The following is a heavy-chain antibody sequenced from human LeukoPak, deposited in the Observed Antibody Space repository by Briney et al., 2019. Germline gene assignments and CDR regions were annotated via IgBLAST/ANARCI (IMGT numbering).Heavy chain of an antibody. CDR1: GFTFSSYG. J-gene: IGHJ4*02. CDR3: AKDGAPYGGNVHVDY. CDR2: ISYDGSNK. Sequence: PGRSLRLSCAASGFTFSSYGMHWVRQAPGKGLEWVAVISYDGSNKYYADSVKGRFTISRGNSKNTLYLQMNSLRAEDTAVYYCAKDGAPYGGNVHVDYWGQGTLVTVSS. D-gene: IGHD4-23*01. V-gene: IGHV3-30*18.